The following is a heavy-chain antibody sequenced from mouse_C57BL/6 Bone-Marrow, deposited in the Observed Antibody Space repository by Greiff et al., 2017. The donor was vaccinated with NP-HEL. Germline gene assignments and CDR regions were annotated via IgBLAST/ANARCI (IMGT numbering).Heavy chain of an antibody. J-gene: IGHJ3*01. D-gene: IGHD1-1*01. CDR3: ASPCYYGSSPFAY. V-gene: IGHV1-54*01. CDR2: INPGSGGT. Sequence: QVQLKQSGAELVRPGTSVKVSCKASGYAFTNYLIAWVKQRPGQGLEWIGVINPGSGGTNYNEKFKGKATLTADKSSSTAYMQLSSLTSEDSAVYFCASPCYYGSSPFAYWGQGTLVTVSA. CDR1: GYAFTNYL.